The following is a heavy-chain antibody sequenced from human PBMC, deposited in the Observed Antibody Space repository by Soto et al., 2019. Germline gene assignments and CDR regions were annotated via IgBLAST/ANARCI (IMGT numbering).Heavy chain of an antibody. J-gene: IGHJ6*02. CDR2: ISGSGIST. D-gene: IGHD4-4*01. CDR1: GFSFSTYP. V-gene: IGHV3-23*01. CDR3: AKPPVITASYYYYDMDV. Sequence: GGSLRLSCAASGFSFSTYPMNWVRQAPGKGLEWVSGISGSGISTYYADSVKGRFTISRDNSKNTVFLQMNSLRAEDTAVYYCAKPPVITASYYYYDMDVWGQGTTVTVSS.